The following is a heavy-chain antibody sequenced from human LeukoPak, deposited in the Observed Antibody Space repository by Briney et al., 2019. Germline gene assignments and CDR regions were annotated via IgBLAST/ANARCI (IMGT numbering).Heavy chain of an antibody. CDR1: GFTFSSNA. CDR3: AKGSVAAATTFDY. D-gene: IGHD6-25*01. V-gene: IGHV3-23*01. J-gene: IGHJ4*02. Sequence: GGSLRLSCAASGFTFSSNAMTWVRQAPGKGLEGGSAIHGSDDNTHYADSVKGRFTISRDKSKNTLYLQMNSLRAYDTAVYYCAKGSVAAATTFDYWGQGTLVTVSS. CDR2: IHGSDDNT.